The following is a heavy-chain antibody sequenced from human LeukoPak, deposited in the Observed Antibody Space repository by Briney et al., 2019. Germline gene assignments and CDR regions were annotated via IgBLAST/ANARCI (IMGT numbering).Heavy chain of an antibody. CDR2: ISYDGSNK. D-gene: IGHD2-2*01. J-gene: IGHJ6*04. Sequence: GRSLRLSCAASGFTFSSYAMHWVRQAPGKGLEWVAVISYDGSNKYYADSVKGRFTISRDNSKNTLYLQMNSLRAEDTAVYYCARDGGDIVVVPAADYCYYGMDVWGKGTTVTVSS. CDR3: ARDGGDIVVVPAADYCYYGMDV. CDR1: GFTFSSYA. V-gene: IGHV3-30*04.